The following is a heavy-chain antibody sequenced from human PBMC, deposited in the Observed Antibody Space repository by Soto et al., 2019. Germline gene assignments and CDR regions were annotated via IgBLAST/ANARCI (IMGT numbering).Heavy chain of an antibody. J-gene: IGHJ4*02. CDR1: GGSVSSGGYS. CDR3: AAGGGLPRYY. V-gene: IGHV4-30-2*01. D-gene: IGHD5-12*01. Sequence: QLQLQESGSGLVKPSQTLSLTCADSGGSVSSGGYSWSCIRQPPGKGLEWIGYIYHSGSTYYNPSLKSRVTISVDRSKNQFSLKLSSVTAADTAVYYCAAGGGLPRYYWGQGTLVTVSS. CDR2: IYHSGST.